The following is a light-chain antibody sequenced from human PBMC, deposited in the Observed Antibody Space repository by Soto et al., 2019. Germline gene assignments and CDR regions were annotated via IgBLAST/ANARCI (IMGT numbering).Light chain of an antibody. CDR3: QQYNSYSSGT. J-gene: IGKJ1*01. V-gene: IGKV1-5*01. Sequence: DIQMTQSPSTLSASVGDRVTMTFRASQSISSWLAWYQQKPGKAPKLLIYDASSLESGVPSRFSGSGSGTEFTLTISSLQPDDFATYYCQQYNSYSSGTFGQGTKVDIK. CDR2: DAS. CDR1: QSISSW.